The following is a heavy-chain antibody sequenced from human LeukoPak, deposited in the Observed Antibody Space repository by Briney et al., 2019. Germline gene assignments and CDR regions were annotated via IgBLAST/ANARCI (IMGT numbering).Heavy chain of an antibody. CDR1: GGSISSYY. Sequence: SETLSLTCTVSGGSISSYYWSWIRQPAGKGLEWIGRIYTSGSTNYNPSLKSRLTMSVDTSKNQFSLKLSSVTAADTAVYYCARDRMVRGVRNWFDPWGQGTLVTVSS. CDR2: IYTSGST. V-gene: IGHV4-4*07. D-gene: IGHD3-10*01. J-gene: IGHJ5*02. CDR3: ARDRMVRGVRNWFDP.